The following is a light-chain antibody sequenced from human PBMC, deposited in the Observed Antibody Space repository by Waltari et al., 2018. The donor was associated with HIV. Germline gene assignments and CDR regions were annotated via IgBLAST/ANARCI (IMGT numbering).Light chain of an antibody. Sequence: QSALTQPPSASGSPGQSVTISCTGTNSDIGGYNYVSWYQQHPGKAPKLVISEVTKRPSGVPDRFSGAKSGTTPALTASGLQAEDEADYYCSSYADRNGFYVVFGGGTRLTVL. V-gene: IGLV2-8*01. CDR2: EVT. CDR3: SSYADRNGFYVV. J-gene: IGLJ2*01. CDR1: NSDIGGYNY.